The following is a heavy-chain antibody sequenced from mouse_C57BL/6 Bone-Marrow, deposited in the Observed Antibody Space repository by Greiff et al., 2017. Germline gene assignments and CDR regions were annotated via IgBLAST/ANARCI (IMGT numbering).Heavy chain of an antibody. CDR3: ARDLPITTAYAMDY. CDR2: IYPGDGDT. J-gene: IGHJ4*01. CDR1: GYAFSSSW. D-gene: IGHD1-2*01. V-gene: IGHV1-82*01. Sequence: LQESRPELVKPGASVKISCKASGYAFSSSWMNWVKQRPGKGLEWVGRIYPGDGDTNYNGKFKGKATLPADKSSSTAYMQLSSLTSEDSAVYFCARDLPITTAYAMDYWGQGTSVTVSS.